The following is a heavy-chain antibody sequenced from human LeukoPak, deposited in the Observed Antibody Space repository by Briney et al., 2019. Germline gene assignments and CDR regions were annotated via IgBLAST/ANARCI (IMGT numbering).Heavy chain of an antibody. CDR2: INHSGST. D-gene: IGHD2-2*03. V-gene: IGHV4-34*01. CDR1: GGSFSGYY. J-gene: IGHJ4*02. Sequence: PSETLSLTCAVYGGSFSGYYCSWIRQPPGKGLEWIGEINHSGSTNYNPSLKSRVTISVDTSKNQFSLKLSSVTAADTAVYYCAREGGYCSSTSCYATYNFDYWGQGTLVTVSS. CDR3: AREGGYCSSTSCYATYNFDY.